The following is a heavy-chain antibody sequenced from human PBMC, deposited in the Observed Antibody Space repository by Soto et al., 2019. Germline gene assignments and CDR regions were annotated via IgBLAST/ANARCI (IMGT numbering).Heavy chain of an antibody. CDR1: GYTFTGYY. J-gene: IGHJ4*02. Sequence: RASVKVSCKASGYTFTGYYMHWVRQAPGQGLEWMGWINPNSGGTNYAQKFQGRVTMTRDTSISTAYMELSRLRSDDTAVYYCARGSSGWNWYYFDYWGQGTLVTVSS. D-gene: IGHD6-19*01. CDR2: INPNSGGT. V-gene: IGHV1-2*02. CDR3: ARGSSGWNWYYFDY.